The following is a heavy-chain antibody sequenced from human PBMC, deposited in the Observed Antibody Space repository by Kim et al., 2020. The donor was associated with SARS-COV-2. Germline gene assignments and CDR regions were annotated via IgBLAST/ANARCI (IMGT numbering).Heavy chain of an antibody. Sequence: GGSLRLSCAASGFTFSGSTIHWVRQASGKGLEWVGRVRGKANNYATAYAPSVNGRFTISRDDSKNTAYLQMNSLKTEDTAVYYCMVLILVWGWGQGTLVTVSS. D-gene: IGHD3-3*01. CDR3: MVLILVWG. CDR2: VRGKANNYAT. J-gene: IGHJ4*02. V-gene: IGHV3-73*01. CDR1: GFTFSGST.